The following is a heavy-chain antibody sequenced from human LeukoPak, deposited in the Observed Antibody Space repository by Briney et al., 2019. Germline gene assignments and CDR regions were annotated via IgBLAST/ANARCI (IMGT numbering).Heavy chain of an antibody. J-gene: IGHJ4*02. CDR3: ARVRVTPNIAIDY. CDR1: GGSISSSSYY. CDR2: IYYSGST. D-gene: IGHD2/OR15-2a*01. V-gene: IGHV4-39*07. Sequence: SETLSLTCTVSGGSISSSSYYWGWIRQPPGKGLEWIGSIYYSGSTYYNPSLKSRVTISVDTSKNQFSLKLSSVTAADTAVYYCARVRVTPNIAIDYWGQGTLVTVSS.